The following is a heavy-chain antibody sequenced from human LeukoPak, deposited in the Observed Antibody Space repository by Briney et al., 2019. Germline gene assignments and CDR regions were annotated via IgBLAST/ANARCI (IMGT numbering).Heavy chain of an antibody. CDR3: ARFGSTSYYLKDWFDP. V-gene: IGHV4-34*01. CDR2: INHSGST. CDR1: GGSFSGYY. D-gene: IGHD2-2*01. J-gene: IGHJ5*02. Sequence: SETLSLTCAVYGGSFSGYYWSWIRQPPGKGLEWIGEINHSGSTNHNPSLKSRVTISVDTSKNQFSLKLSSVTAADTAVYYCARFGSTSYYLKDWFDPWGQGTLVTVSS.